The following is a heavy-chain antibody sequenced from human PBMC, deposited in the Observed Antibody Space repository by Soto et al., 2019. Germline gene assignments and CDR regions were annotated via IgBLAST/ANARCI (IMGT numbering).Heavy chain of an antibody. Sequence: QVQLQESGPGLVKPSGTLSLTCAVSGDSISSSNWWSWVRQPPGKGLEWIGEIYHSGSTNYNPSLKSXXIXSVXKPKNQCSLKLSSVTAADTAVYYCARGERQQQRDYWGQGTLVTVSS. CDR1: GDSISSSNW. CDR2: IYHSGST. CDR3: ARGERQQQRDY. D-gene: IGHD6-13*01. V-gene: IGHV4-4*02. J-gene: IGHJ4*02.